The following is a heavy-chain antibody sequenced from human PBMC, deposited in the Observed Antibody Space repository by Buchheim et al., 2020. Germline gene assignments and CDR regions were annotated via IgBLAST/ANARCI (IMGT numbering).Heavy chain of an antibody. CDR2: ITSDGSGT. CDR3: ARGIAATANPNWFDP. CDR1: GFSFSSYW. V-gene: IGHV3-74*01. Sequence: EVQLVESGGGLVQPGGSLRLSCAASGFSFSSYWMHWVRQASGRGLVWVSRITSDGSGTGYADSVTGRFTISRDNAKNTLYLQMNSLSPEDTAVYFCARGIAATANPNWFDPWGQGTL. J-gene: IGHJ5*02. D-gene: IGHD6-25*01.